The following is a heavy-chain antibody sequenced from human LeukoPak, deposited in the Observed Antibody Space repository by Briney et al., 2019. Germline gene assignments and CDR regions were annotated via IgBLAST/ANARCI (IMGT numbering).Heavy chain of an antibody. CDR2: IRYDGSNK. D-gene: IGHD3-10*01. CDR3: AKDFSPLWFGEFLFDD. CDR1: GFTFSSYS. V-gene: IGHV3-30*02. Sequence: SGGSLRLSCAASGFTFSSYSMNWVRQAPGKGLEWVAFIRYDGSNKYYADSVKGRFTISRDNSKNTLYLQMNSLRAEDTAVYYCAKDFSPLWFGEFLFDDWGQGTLVTVSS. J-gene: IGHJ4*02.